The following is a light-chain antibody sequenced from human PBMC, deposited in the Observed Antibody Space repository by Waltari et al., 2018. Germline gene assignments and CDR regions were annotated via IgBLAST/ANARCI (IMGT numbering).Light chain of an antibody. V-gene: IGLV2-11*01. CDR2: DVK. CDR3: CSYAGHFTWV. J-gene: IGLJ3*02. CDR1: DSDIGDTNY. Sequence: QSALTQPPSVSGSPGQSVTISCIGTDSDIGDTNYVSCDQQHPGKPPKLIILDVKARPSGVPDRFSGSKSGNTASLTISGLQFEDESDYVCCSYAGHFTWVFGGGTKLTVL.